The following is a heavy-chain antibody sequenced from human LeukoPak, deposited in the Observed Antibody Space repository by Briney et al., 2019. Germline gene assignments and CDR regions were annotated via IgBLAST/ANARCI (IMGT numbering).Heavy chain of an antibody. V-gene: IGHV3-21*01. CDR2: ISSGSSYI. Sequence: GRSLRLSCAASGFTFSSYAMSWVRQAPGKGLEWVSSISSGSSYIYYADSVKGRFTISRDNAKNSLYLQMNSLRAEDTAVYYCARDRMIDYWGQGTLVTVSS. CDR1: GFTFSSYA. CDR3: ARDRMIDY. J-gene: IGHJ4*02.